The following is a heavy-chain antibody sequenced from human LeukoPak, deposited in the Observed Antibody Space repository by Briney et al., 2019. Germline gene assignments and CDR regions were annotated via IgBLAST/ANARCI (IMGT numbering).Heavy chain of an antibody. CDR3: ARQTGGNSDY. Sequence: SETLSLTCAVSGYSISSGYYWGWIRQPPGKGLEWIGYIYYSGSTNYNPSLKSRVTISVDTSKNQFSLKLSSVTAADTAVYYCARQTGGNSDYWGQGTLVTVSS. CDR2: IYYSGST. D-gene: IGHD4-23*01. J-gene: IGHJ4*02. V-gene: IGHV4-61*01. CDR1: GYSISSGYY.